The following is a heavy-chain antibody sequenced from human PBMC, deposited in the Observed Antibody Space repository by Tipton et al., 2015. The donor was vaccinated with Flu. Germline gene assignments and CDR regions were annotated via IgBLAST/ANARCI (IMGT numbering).Heavy chain of an antibody. D-gene: IGHD6-19*01. Sequence: QLVQSGAEVKKPGSSVKVSRKASGGTFSSYAISWVRQAPGQGLEWMGGIIPIFGTANYAQKFQGRVTITADESTSTAYMELSSLRSEDTAVYYCAGGVVAGITARFYYYGMDVWGQGTTVTVSS. V-gene: IGHV1-69*01. CDR2: IIPIFGTA. CDR1: GGTFSSYA. J-gene: IGHJ6*02. CDR3: AGGVVAGITARFYYYGMDV.